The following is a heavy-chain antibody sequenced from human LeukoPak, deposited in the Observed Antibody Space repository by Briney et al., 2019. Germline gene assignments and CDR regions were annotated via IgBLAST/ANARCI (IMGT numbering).Heavy chain of an antibody. V-gene: IGHV4-39*02. Sequence: PSETLSLTCTVSGGSISSSSYYWGWIRQPPGKGLEWIGSIYYSGSTYYNPSLKSRVTISVDTSKNQFSLKLSSVTAADTAVYYCAREVTTANFDSWGQGTLVTVSS. CDR3: AREVTTANFDS. CDR1: GGSISSSSYY. J-gene: IGHJ4*02. CDR2: IYYSGST. D-gene: IGHD4-11*01.